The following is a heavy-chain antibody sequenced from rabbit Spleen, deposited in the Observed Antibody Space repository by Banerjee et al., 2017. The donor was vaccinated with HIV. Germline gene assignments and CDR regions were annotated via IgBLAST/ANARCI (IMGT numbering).Heavy chain of an antibody. V-gene: IGHV1S45*01. J-gene: IGHJ6*01. CDR1: GFSFTYIDY. Sequence: EQLEESGGGLVKPEGSLKLSCTASGFSFTYIDYLCWVRQAPGKGLEWIGFIYTGNGKNYYASWAKGRFTISKTSSTTVTLQVTSLTAADTATYFCTRDDGSSFSSYGMDLWGPGTLVTVS. CDR2: IYTGNGKN. D-gene: IGHD8-1*01. CDR3: TRDDGSSFSSYGMDL.